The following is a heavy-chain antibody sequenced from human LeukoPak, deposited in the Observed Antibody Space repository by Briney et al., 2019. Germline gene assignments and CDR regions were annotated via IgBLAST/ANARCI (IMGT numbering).Heavy chain of an antibody. Sequence: GGSLRLSCAASEFSVGSNYMTWVRQAPGKGLEWVSLIYSGGSTYYADSVKGRFTISRDNSKSTLYLQMNSLRAEDTAVYYCAKDWGEYFDYVWGSFTSFDSWGQGTLVTVSS. CDR3: AKDWGEYFDYVWGSFTSFDS. J-gene: IGHJ4*02. D-gene: IGHD3-16*01. CDR1: EFSVGSNY. CDR2: IYSGGST. V-gene: IGHV3-66*01.